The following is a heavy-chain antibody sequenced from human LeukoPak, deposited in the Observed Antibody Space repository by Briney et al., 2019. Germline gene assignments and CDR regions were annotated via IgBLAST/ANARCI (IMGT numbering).Heavy chain of an antibody. D-gene: IGHD3-22*01. CDR2: ISSSSSYI. Sequence: PGGSLRLSCAASGFTFSSYSMNWVRQAPGKGLEWVSSISSSSSYIYCADSVKGRFTISRDNAKNSLYLQMNSLRAEDTAVYYCARDPYYDSSGYSWGQGTLVTVSS. CDR3: ARDPYYDSSGYS. V-gene: IGHV3-21*01. CDR1: GFTFSSYS. J-gene: IGHJ4*02.